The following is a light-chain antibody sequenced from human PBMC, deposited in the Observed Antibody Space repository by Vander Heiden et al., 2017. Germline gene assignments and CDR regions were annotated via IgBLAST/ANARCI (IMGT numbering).Light chain of an antibody. CDR1: SSHSGSNA. CDR2: NND. J-gene: IGLJ2*01. V-gene: IGLV1-44*01. Sequence: QSVLTQPPSTSGTPGQRVTISCSGSSSHSGSNAVNWYQQLPGAAPRLLIYNNDQRPSGVPDRFSGSKSGTSASLSVSGLRSEDEADYYCAAWDDSLTGLVFGGGTKLTVL. CDR3: AAWDDSLTGLV.